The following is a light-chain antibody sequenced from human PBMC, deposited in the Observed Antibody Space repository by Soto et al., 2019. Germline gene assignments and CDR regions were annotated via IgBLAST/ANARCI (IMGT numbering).Light chain of an antibody. CDR1: QGISSA. J-gene: IGKJ3*01. Sequence: ALQLTQSPSSLSASVGDRVTLTCRASQGISSALAWYQQKPGKAPKLLIYHASSLESGVPSRFSGSGSGTDFTLTISSLQPEDFATYYCQQFNRFPVTFGPGTKVDLK. CDR3: QQFNRFPVT. CDR2: HAS. V-gene: IGKV1-13*02.